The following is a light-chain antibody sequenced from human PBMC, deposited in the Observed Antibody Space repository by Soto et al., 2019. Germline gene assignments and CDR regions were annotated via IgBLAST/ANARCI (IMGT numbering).Light chain of an antibody. V-gene: IGKV3-20*01. J-gene: IGKJ1*01. Sequence: DIVLTQSPGTLSLSPGERATLSCRASQSVGSNYLAWYQQKPGQAPRLLIYVASSRVPGIPDRFSGSGSGTDFTLTISRLEPEDFAVYYCQQYGDSVRTFGQGTKVEIK. CDR3: QQYGDSVRT. CDR2: VAS. CDR1: QSVGSNY.